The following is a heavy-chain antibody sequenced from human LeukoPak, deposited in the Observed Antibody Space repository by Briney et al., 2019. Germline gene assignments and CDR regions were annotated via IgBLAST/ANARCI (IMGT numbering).Heavy chain of an antibody. D-gene: IGHD6-13*01. V-gene: IGHV1-2*02. CDR2: INPNSGGT. J-gene: IGHJ6*02. CDR3: ARLQLGPNYYYGMDV. Sequence: ASVKVSCKASGYTFTGYYMHWVRPAPGQGLEWMGWINPNSGGTNYAQKFQGRVTMTRDTSISTAYMELSRLRSDDTAVYYCARLQLGPNYYYGMDVWGQGTTVTVSS. CDR1: GYTFTGYY.